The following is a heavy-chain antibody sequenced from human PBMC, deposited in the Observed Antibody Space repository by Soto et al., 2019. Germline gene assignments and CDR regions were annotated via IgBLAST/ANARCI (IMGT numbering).Heavy chain of an antibody. CDR3: ARGRYSGYDPFDY. V-gene: IGHV4-59*01. D-gene: IGHD5-12*01. CDR2: IYYSGST. Sequence: TLSLTCTVSGGSISSYYWSWIRQSPGKGLEWIGYIYYSGSTNYNPSLKSRVTISVDTSKNQFSLKLSSVTAADTAVYYCARGRYSGYDPFDYWGQGTLVTVSS. J-gene: IGHJ4*02. CDR1: GGSISSYY.